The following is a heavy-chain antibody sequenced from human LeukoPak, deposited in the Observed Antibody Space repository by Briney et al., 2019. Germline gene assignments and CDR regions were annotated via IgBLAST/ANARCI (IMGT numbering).Heavy chain of an antibody. Sequence: PGGGLRLSCAASGFTFSSYEMNWVRQAPGKGLEWVSYISSSGSTIYYADSVKGRFTISRDNAKNSLYLQMNSLRAEDTAVYYCARGHEKSVSTDDYWGQGTLVSVS. V-gene: IGHV3-48*03. J-gene: IGHJ4*02. CDR2: ISSSGSTI. CDR3: ARGHEKSVSTDDY. CDR1: GFTFSSYE.